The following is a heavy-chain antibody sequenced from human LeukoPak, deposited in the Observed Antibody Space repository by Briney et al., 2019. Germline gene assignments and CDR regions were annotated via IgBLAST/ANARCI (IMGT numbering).Heavy chain of an antibody. D-gene: IGHD6-19*01. CDR3: AKDVTGYSSGWFIY. V-gene: IGHV3-9*03. CDR1: GFTFDDYA. Sequence: GGSLRLSCAASGFTFDDYAMHWVRQAPGKGLEWVSGISWNSGSMGYADSVKGRFTISRDNAKNSLYLQMNSLRAEDMALYYCAKDVTGYSSGWFIYWGQGTLVTVSS. CDR2: ISWNSGSM. J-gene: IGHJ4*02.